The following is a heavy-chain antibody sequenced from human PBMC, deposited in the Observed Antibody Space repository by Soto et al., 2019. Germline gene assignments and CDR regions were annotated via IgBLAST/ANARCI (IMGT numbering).Heavy chain of an antibody. CDR2: IKSKSDGGTT. CDR1: GFTFTSFA. Sequence: PGGSLRLSCAASGFTFTSFAVSWVRQAPGKGLEWVGRIKSKSDGGTTEYAAPVRGRFTISRDDSKNTLYLQMNSLKTEDTAVYYCTTDLWRIAVVVGSTGYFNPWGQGTPVTVSS. CDR3: TTDLWRIAVVVGSTGYFNP. J-gene: IGHJ5*02. D-gene: IGHD2-15*01. V-gene: IGHV3-15*01.